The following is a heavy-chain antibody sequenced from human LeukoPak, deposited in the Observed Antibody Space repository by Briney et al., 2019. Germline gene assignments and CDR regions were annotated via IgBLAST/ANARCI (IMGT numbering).Heavy chain of an antibody. J-gene: IGHJ4*02. Sequence: GGSLRLSCAASGFTFSSYWMSWVRQAPGKGLEWVANIKQDGSEEYYVDSVKGRFTISRDNAKSSPYLQMNSLRAEDTAVYYCARAVFWSGYYVLDYWGQETLVTVSS. CDR1: GFTFSSYW. CDR3: ARAVFWSGYYVLDY. CDR2: IKQDGSEE. V-gene: IGHV3-7*01. D-gene: IGHD3-3*01.